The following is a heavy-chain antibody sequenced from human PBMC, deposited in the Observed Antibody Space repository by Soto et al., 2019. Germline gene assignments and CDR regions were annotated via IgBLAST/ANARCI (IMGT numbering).Heavy chain of an antibody. J-gene: IGHJ6*04. CDR3: ARDQGSRRGYYYNGMDV. Sequence: SETLSLTCTVSGGSISSGDYYWSWSRQPPGKGLEWIGYIYYSGSTYYTPSLKSRVTISVDTSKHQFSLKLSSVTAADTAVYYGARDQGSRRGYYYNGMDVWGKGTSVT. CDR1: GGSISSGDYY. CDR2: IYYSGST. D-gene: IGHD3-10*01. V-gene: IGHV4-30-4*01.